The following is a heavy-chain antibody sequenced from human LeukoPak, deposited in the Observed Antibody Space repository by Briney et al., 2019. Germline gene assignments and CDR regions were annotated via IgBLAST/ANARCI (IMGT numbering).Heavy chain of an antibody. V-gene: IGHV4-39*01. D-gene: IGHD1-26*01. CDR2: IYYSGST. J-gene: IGHJ4*02. Sequence: PSETLSLTCTVSGGSISGSSYYWGWIRQPPGKGLEWIGSIYYSGSTYYNPSLKSRVTISVDTSKNQFSLKLSSVTAADTAVYYCASRISGSYAGFHYYFDYWGQGTLVTVSS. CDR1: GGSISGSSYY. CDR3: ASRISGSYAGFHYYFDY.